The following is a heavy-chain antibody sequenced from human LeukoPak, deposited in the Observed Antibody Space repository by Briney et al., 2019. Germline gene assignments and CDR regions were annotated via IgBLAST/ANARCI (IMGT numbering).Heavy chain of an antibody. CDR2: ISSSSSYI. CDR1: GFTFSSYS. J-gene: IGHJ4*02. CDR3: ARDAYYSDRSGYYRYSDY. D-gene: IGHD3-22*01. Sequence: GGSLRLSCAASGFTFSSYSMNWVRQAPGKGLEWVSSISSSSSYIYYADSVKGRFTISRDNAKNSLYLQMDSLRAEDTAVYYCARDAYYSDRSGYYRYSDYMCEGALVTVSS. V-gene: IGHV3-21*01.